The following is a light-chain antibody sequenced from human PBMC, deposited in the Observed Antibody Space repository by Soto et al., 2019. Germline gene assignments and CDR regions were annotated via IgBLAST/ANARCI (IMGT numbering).Light chain of an antibody. CDR2: EVT. CDR1: SSDVGSYNL. CDR3: CSYAGSSTYV. Sequence: QSVLTQPASVSGSPGQSITISCTGTSSDVGSYNLVSCYQQHPGKAPKFMIFEVTQRPSGVSNRFSGSKSGNTASLTIFGLQAEDEADYYCCSYAGSSTYVFGTGTKVTVL. J-gene: IGLJ1*01. V-gene: IGLV2-23*02.